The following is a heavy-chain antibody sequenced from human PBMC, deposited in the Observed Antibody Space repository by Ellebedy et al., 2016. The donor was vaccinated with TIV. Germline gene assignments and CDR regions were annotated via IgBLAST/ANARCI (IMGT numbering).Heavy chain of an antibody. D-gene: IGHD2-21*01. CDR2: ISGTGRST. V-gene: IGHV3-23*01. J-gene: IGHJ6*04. CDR3: AKANCGGECFYRMDV. CDR1: GFSFSTYA. Sequence: PGGSLRLSCAASGFSFSTYAMNWVRQAPGKGLEWVSAISGTGRSTDYADSVKGRFTISRDNSKNTLYLQMNSLRAEETALYYCAKANCGGECFYRMDVWGKGTTVTVSS.